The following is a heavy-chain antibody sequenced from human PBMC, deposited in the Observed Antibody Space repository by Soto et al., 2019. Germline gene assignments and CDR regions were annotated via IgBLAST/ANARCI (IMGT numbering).Heavy chain of an antibody. CDR3: ARGRRKAVAGRSLVFYYGMDV. CDR2: IIPIFGTA. Sequence: SVKVSCKASGGTFSSYAISWVRQAPGQGLEWMGGIIPIFGTANYAQKFQGRVTITADESTSTAYMELSSLRSEDTAVYYCARGRRKAVAGRSLVFYYGMDVWGQGTTVTVSS. J-gene: IGHJ6*02. V-gene: IGHV1-69*13. D-gene: IGHD6-19*01. CDR1: GGTFSSYA.